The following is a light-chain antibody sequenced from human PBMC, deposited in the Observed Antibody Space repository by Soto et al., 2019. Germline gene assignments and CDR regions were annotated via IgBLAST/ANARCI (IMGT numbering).Light chain of an antibody. Sequence: QSALTQPRSVSGSPGQSVTISCTGTSSDVGGYISWYQQHPGKAPKLMIYDVSKRPSGVPDRFSGSKSGNTASLTISGLQAEDEADYYCCSYAGSYSFYVFGTGTKLTVL. CDR1: SSDVGGY. CDR2: DVS. J-gene: IGLJ1*01. CDR3: CSYAGSYSFYV. V-gene: IGLV2-11*01.